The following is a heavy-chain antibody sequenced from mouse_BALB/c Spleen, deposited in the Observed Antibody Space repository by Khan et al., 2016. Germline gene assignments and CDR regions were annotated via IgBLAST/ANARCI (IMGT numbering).Heavy chain of an antibody. CDR3: AREGDFNAWFAY. V-gene: IGHV2-9*02. CDR1: GFSLSSYG. J-gene: IGHJ3*01. D-gene: IGHD2-13*01. CDR2: MWPGGSA. Sequence: QVQLKESGPGLVAPSQSLSITCTVSGFSLSSYGLHWIRQPPGKGLEWLGIMWPGGSANYNSALMSRLTISKDNSKNQVFLKMKSLQTDDTAMYYCAREGDFNAWFAYWGQGTLVTVSA.